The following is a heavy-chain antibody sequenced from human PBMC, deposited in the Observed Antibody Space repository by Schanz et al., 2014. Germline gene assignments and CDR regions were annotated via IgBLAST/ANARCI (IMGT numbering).Heavy chain of an antibody. J-gene: IGHJ4*02. V-gene: IGHV3-48*04. CDR1: GVTFSSYA. D-gene: IGHD5-18*01. Sequence: DVQLLESGGGLVQPGESLRLSCVASGVTFSSYAMSWVRQAPGKGLEWVSFISSSGTSIYYADSVKGRFTISRDNAKNSLYLQMKSLRAEDTAVYYCAKYGGGYSYGFVEYWGQGILXTVSS. CDR2: ISSSGTSI. CDR3: AKYGGGYSYGFVEY.